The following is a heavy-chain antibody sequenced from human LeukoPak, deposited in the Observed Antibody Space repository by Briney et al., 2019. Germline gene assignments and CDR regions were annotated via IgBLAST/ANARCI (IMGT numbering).Heavy chain of an antibody. J-gene: IGHJ6*02. CDR2: INSDGSST. D-gene: IGHD2-21*02. CDR1: GFTFSSYG. V-gene: IGHV3-74*01. Sequence: GRSLRLSCAASGFTFSSYGMHWVRQAPGKGLVWVSRINSDGSSTSYADSVKGRFTISRDNAKNTLYLQMNSLRAEDTAVYYCARDVVTAPPDYYGMDVWGQGTTVTVSS. CDR3: ARDVVTAPPDYYGMDV.